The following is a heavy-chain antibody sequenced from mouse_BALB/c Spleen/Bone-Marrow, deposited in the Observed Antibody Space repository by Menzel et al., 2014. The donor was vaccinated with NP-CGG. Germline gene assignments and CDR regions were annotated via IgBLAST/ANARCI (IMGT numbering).Heavy chain of an antibody. CDR2: IFPGTDTS. CDR3: SRNYDYDEGAWFTY. CDR1: GYTFTNYW. D-gene: IGHD2-4*01. Sequence: QVQLQQPGAELVKPGASVKLSCKTSGYTFTNYWIQWVKQRPGQGLGRIGEIFPGTDTSYYNEKFKDKATLTVDTSSSTAYIQLSNLTSEDSAVYFCSRNYDYDEGAWFTYWGQGTLVTVSA. V-gene: IGHV1S132*01. J-gene: IGHJ3*01.